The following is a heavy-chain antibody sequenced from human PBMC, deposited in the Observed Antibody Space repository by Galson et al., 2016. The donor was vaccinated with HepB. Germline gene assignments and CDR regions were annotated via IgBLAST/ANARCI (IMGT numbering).Heavy chain of an antibody. Sequence: SVKVSCKASGYTFTSYAMHWVRQAPGQRLEWMGWINAGNGNTQNSQKFQGRVTITMDRSARTAYMELSSLRSEDTAVYYCARDRKIYQLLYPGYYYGMDVWGQGTTVTVSS. J-gene: IGHJ6*02. CDR2: INAGNGNT. D-gene: IGHD2-2*02. V-gene: IGHV1-3*01. CDR1: GYTFTSYA. CDR3: ARDRKIYQLLYPGYYYGMDV.